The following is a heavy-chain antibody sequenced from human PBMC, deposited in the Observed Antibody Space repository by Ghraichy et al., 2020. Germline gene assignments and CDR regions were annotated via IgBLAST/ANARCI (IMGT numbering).Heavy chain of an antibody. J-gene: IGHJ4*02. D-gene: IGHD6-19*01. CDR1: GGSFSGYY. CDR2: INHSGST. CDR3: ARVGYSSGWLRYDY. Sequence: SETLSLTCAVYGGSFSGYYWSWIRQPPGKGLEWIGEINHSGSTNYNPSLKSRVTISVDTSKNQFSLKLSSVTAADTAVYYCARVGYSSGWLRYDYWGQGTLVTVSS. V-gene: IGHV4-34*01.